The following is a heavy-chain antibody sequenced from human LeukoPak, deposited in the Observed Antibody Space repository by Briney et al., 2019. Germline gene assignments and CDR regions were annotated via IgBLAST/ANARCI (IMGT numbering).Heavy chain of an antibody. CDR2: IYYSGST. J-gene: IGHJ5*02. V-gene: IGHV4-59*01. CDR3: ARPGIAAAGTRVWWFDP. CDR1: GGSIRSYY. D-gene: IGHD6-13*01. Sequence: SETLSLTCTVSGGSIRSYYWSWIRQLPGKGLEWIGYIYYSGSTNYNPSLKSRVTISVDTSKNQFSLKLSSVTAAGTAVYYCARPGIAAAGTRVWWFDPWGQGTLVTVSS.